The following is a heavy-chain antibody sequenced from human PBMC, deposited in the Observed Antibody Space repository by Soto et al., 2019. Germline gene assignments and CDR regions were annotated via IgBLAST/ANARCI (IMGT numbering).Heavy chain of an antibody. CDR1: GFTFSSYG. D-gene: IGHD6-19*01. V-gene: IGHV3-30*18. CDR2: ISYDGSNK. CDR3: AKDLSDDYSSGWYRFGYYYGMDV. J-gene: IGHJ6*02. Sequence: QVQLVESGGGVVQPGRSLRLSCAASGFTFSSYGMHWVRQAPGKGLEWVAVISYDGSNKYYADSVKGRFTISRDNSKNTLYLQMNSLRAEDTAVYYCAKDLSDDYSSGWYRFGYYYGMDVWGQGTTVTVSS.